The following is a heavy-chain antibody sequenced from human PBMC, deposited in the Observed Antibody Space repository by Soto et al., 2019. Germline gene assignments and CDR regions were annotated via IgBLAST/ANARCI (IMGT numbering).Heavy chain of an antibody. V-gene: IGHV1-46*01. Sequence: ASVKVSCKASGYTFTSYYIHWVRQAPGQGLEWMGMINPSGGSTDYAQNFQGRVTMTRDPSTSTVYMELSSLRSDDTAVYYCAKDRGRATAGEYYYYGMDVWGQGNTVTGSS. CDR2: INPSGGST. D-gene: IGHD6-13*01. CDR3: AKDRGRATAGEYYYYGMDV. J-gene: IGHJ6*02. CDR1: GYTFTSYY.